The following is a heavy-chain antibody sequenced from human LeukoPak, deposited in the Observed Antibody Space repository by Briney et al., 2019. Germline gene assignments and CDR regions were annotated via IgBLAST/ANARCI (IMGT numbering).Heavy chain of an antibody. Sequence: PSETLSLTCTVSGGSISSYYWSWIRQPAGKGLEWIGRIYTSGSTNYNPSLKSRVTMSVDTSKNQFSLKLSSVTAADTAVYYCARGSVWGSYPNSFDPWGQGTLVTVSS. CDR3: ARGSVWGSYPNSFDP. V-gene: IGHV4-4*07. D-gene: IGHD3-16*02. CDR2: IYTSGST. CDR1: GGSISSYY. J-gene: IGHJ5*02.